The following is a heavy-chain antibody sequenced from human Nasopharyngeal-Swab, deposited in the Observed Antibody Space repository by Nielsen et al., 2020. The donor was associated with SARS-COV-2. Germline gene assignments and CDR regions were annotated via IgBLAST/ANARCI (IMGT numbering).Heavy chain of an antibody. V-gene: IGHV3-15*01. J-gene: IGHJ4*02. CDR3: TTDSAQN. CDR1: GFTFSKAW. Sequence: GESLKIFCAASGFTFSKAWMSWVREAPGKGLEWVGRIKIKTDGGTTDYAAPVKGRFTISRDDSKNTLYLQMNSMKTEDTAVYYCTTDSAQNWGQGTLVTVSS. CDR2: IKIKTDGGTT. D-gene: IGHD1-26*01.